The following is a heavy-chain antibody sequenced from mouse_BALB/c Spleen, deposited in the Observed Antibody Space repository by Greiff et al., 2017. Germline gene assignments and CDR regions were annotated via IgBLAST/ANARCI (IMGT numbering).Heavy chain of an antibody. CDR2: ISSGGGST. V-gene: IGHV5-12-1*01. J-gene: IGHJ2*01. Sequence: EVKVVESGGGLVKPGGSLKLSCAASGFAFSSYDMSWVRQTPEKRLEWVAYISSGGGSTYYPDTVKGRFTISRDNAKNTLYLQMSSLKSEDTAMYYCATNYDGYYFDYWGQGTTLTVSS. CDR1: GFAFSSYD. D-gene: IGHD2-3*01. CDR3: ATNYDGYYFDY.